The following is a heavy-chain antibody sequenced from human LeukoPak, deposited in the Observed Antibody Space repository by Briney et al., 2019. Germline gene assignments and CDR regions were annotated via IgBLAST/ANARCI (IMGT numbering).Heavy chain of an antibody. J-gene: IGHJ4*02. D-gene: IGHD5-24*01. CDR2: MNPNSGNT. CDR1: GYTFTSYA. Sequence: ASVKVSCKASGYTFTSYAINWVRQATGQGLEWMGWMNPNSGNTDYAQKFQGRVTMTRNTSISAAYMELSSLRSEDTAVYYCARVRATIGGSSEYYFDYWGQGTLVTVSS. CDR3: ARVRATIGGSSEYYFDY. V-gene: IGHV1-8*01.